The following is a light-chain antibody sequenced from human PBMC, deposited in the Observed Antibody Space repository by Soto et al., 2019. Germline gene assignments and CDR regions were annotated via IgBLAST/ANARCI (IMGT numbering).Light chain of an antibody. CDR2: GAS. Sequence: NQSPPALSELPGEKASHTCGTSESVSINLAWYHQKPGQAPRPLIYGASPRATGVPARFSGSGSGTEFTLTSGLQLSEDLTVYYCQQNRSWPTFGRGTKVDIK. CDR3: QQNRSWPT. CDR1: ESVSIN. J-gene: IGKJ1*01. V-gene: IGKV3-15*01.